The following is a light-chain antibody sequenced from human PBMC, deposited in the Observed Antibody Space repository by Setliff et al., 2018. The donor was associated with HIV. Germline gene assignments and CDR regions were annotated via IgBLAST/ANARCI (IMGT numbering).Light chain of an antibody. CDR1: SSDVGGYKY. V-gene: IGLV1-44*01. CDR3: AAWDGSLNGYV. J-gene: IGLJ1*01. CDR2: SNN. Sequence: QSALTQPASVSGSPGQSITISCTGTSSDVGGYKYVYWYQQLPGTAPKLLIYSNNQRPSGVPDRFSGSKSGTSASLAISGLQSEDEADYYCAAWDGSLNGYVFGTGTKVTVL.